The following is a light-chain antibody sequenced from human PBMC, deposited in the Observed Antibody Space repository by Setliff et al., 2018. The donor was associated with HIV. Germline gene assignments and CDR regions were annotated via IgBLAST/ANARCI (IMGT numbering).Light chain of an antibody. CDR1: STDVGSYTY. Sequence: QSVLTQPASVSGSPGQSITISCTGTSTDVGSYTYVSWYQQHPGKAPKLMIYEVSHRPSGVSNRFSGSKSGNTASLTISGLQAEDGADYYCSSYTFSNFYVFGTGTKV. J-gene: IGLJ1*01. V-gene: IGLV2-14*01. CDR3: SSYTFSNFYV. CDR2: EVS.